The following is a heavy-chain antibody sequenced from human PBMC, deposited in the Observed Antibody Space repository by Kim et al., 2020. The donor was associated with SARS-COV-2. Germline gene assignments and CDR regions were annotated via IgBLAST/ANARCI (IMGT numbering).Heavy chain of an antibody. CDR1: ADSFAPFY. J-gene: IGHJ4*01. CDR3: LTTPWVRFAH. V-gene: IGHV4-59*03. CDR2: IYYTGIL. Sequence: SETLALTCNGSADSFAPFYCGGVRQPPGKGLEWIGYIYYTGILKYNPSLKSRVTLSLDTSKCQMSLTLTSVTPSHTAVYVCLTTPWVRFAHWGPGPLDTV. D-gene: IGHD1-1*01.